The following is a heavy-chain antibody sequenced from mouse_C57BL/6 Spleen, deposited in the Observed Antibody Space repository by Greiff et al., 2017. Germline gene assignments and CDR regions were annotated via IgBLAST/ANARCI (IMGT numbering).Heavy chain of an antibody. V-gene: IGHV1-81*01. D-gene: IGHD2-2*01. CDR3: ARGDGYDDYYAMDY. J-gene: IGHJ4*01. CDR2: IYPRSGNT. CDR1: GYTFTSYG. Sequence: QVQLQQSGAELARPGASVKLSCKASGYTFTSYGISWVKQRTGQGLEWIGEIYPRSGNTYYNEKFKGKATLTADKSSSTAYMELRSLTSEDSAVYFCARGDGYDDYYAMDYWGQGTSVTVSS.